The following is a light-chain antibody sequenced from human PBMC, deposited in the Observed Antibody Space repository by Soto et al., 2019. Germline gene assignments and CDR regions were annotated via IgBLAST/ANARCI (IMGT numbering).Light chain of an antibody. CDR2: GAS. J-gene: IGKJ5*01. V-gene: IGKV3-20*01. CDR3: QQYVTSPIT. Sequence: EIVFTQSPGTLSLSPGERATLSCSASQSLTSNSLAWYQQKPGQAPRLLMYGASSRASGIPDRFSGSGSGTDFTLTISRLEPEDFAVFYCQQYVTSPITFGQGTRLEIK. CDR1: QSLTSNS.